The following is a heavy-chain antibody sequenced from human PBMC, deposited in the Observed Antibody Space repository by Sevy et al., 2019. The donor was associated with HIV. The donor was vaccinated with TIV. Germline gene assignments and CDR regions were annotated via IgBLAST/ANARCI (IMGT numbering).Heavy chain of an antibody. D-gene: IGHD2-15*01. J-gene: IGHJ3*02. Sequence: GESLKISCKGSGYIFPSYWIGWVRQMPGKGLEWMGIIHPVDSETRYRPSFQDLVTISADKSTGTAYLQWSSLLASDTAMYYCARRRIVVVVGAPHHDACDIWGQGTMVTVSS. CDR2: IHPVDSET. CDR3: ARRRIVVVVGAPHHDACDI. CDR1: GYIFPSYW. V-gene: IGHV5-51*01.